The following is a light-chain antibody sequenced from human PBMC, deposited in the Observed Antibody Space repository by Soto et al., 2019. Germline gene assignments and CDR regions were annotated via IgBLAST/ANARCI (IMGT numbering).Light chain of an antibody. CDR2: KAS. Sequence: DTQMTQSPSTLSASVGDRVIITCRASQRINDFLAWYQQAPGRAPKLLIYKASTLQSEVPTRFNGSGSGTEFTLTISSLQPDDFATYSCQQYKSWPYTFGQGTKLDIK. CDR1: QRINDF. CDR3: QQYKSWPYT. J-gene: IGKJ2*01. V-gene: IGKV1-5*03.